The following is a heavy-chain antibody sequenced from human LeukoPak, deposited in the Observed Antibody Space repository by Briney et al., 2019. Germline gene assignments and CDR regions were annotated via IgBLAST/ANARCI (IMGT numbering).Heavy chain of an antibody. CDR3: AKDSLSKYCSSTSRRFDY. CDR2: ISGSGGST. CDR1: GFTFSSYA. V-gene: IGHV3-23*01. Sequence: GGSLRLSCAASGFTFSSYAMSWVRQAPGKGLEWVSAISGSGGSTHYADSVKGRFTISRDNSKNTLYLQMNSLRAEDTAVYYCAKDSLSKYCSSTSRRFDYWGQGTLVTVSS. D-gene: IGHD2-2*01. J-gene: IGHJ4*02.